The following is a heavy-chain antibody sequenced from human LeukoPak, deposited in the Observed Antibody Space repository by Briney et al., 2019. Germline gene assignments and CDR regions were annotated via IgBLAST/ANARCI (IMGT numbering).Heavy chain of an antibody. CDR2: IYSGGTT. V-gene: IGHV3-53*01. J-gene: IGHJ4*02. CDR3: ARSSGGYLYFDY. CDR1: GFTVSSNY. D-gene: IGHD1-26*01. Sequence: QSGGSLRLSCAASGFTVSSNYMSWVRQAPGKGLEWVSVIYSGGTTYYADSVKGRLTISRDNSKNTLYLQMNSLRAEDTAVYYCARSSGGYLYFDYWGQGTLVTVSS.